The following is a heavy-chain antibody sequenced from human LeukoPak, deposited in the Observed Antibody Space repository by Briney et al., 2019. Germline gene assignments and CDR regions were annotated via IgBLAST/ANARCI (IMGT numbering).Heavy chain of an antibody. CDR3: ARYSSSWSRDAFGI. D-gene: IGHD6-13*01. CDR1: GYSISSGYY. CDR2: IYHSGST. V-gene: IGHV4-38-2*02. J-gene: IGHJ3*02. Sequence: PSETLSLTCTVSGYSISSGYYWGWIRQPPGKGLEWIGSIYHSGSTYYNPSLKSRVTISVDTSKNQFSLKLSSVTAADTAVYYCARYSSSWSRDAFGIWGQGTMVTVSS.